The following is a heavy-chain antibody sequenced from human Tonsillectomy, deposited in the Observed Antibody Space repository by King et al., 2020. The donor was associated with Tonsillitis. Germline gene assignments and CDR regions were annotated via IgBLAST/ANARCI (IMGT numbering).Heavy chain of an antibody. CDR2: ISNNGGST. J-gene: IGHJ4*02. Sequence: EVQLVESGGGLVQPGGSLRLSCVASGFTLSRYAMSWVRQAPGKGPEWVSGISNNGGSTYYADSVKGRFTVSRDTSKNTLYLQMNSLRVEDSAVYYCAKDREWEFFLFRLTFDYWGQGTLVAVSS. CDR3: AKDREWEFFLFRLTFDY. V-gene: IGHV3-23*04. CDR1: GFTLSRYA. D-gene: IGHD1-26*01.